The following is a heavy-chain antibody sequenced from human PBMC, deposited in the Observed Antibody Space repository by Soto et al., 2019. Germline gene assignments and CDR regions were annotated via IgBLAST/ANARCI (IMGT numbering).Heavy chain of an antibody. CDR1: GSTFSPYD. J-gene: IGHJ4*02. Sequence: QVQLVQSGTEVKKPGASVKVSCKPSGSTFSPYDINWVRQAPGQGLEWMGWMSPGSGSTGYAQKFQDSITMTRDTSLTTVYLELRSLRSEDTAMYYCHEFDSWGQGTLFIVSS. CDR2: MSPGSGST. V-gene: IGHV1-8*01. CDR3: HEFDS.